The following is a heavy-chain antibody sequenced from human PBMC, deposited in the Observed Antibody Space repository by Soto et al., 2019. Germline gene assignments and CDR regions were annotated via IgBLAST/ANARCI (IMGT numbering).Heavy chain of an antibody. Sequence: GGSLRLSCAASGFTFSSYSMNWVRQAPGKGLEWVSYISSSSSTIYYADSVKGRLTISRENAKNSLYLQMNSLRDEDTAVYYCARDSFRIQLWPKDHYGMDVWGQGTTVTVSS. CDR1: GFTFSSYS. CDR3: ARDSFRIQLWPKDHYGMDV. D-gene: IGHD5-18*01. J-gene: IGHJ6*02. V-gene: IGHV3-48*02. CDR2: ISSSSSTI.